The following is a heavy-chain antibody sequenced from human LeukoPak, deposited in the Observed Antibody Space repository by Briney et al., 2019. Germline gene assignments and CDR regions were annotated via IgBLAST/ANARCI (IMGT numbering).Heavy chain of an antibody. CDR1: GFKFSSYS. J-gene: IGHJ4*02. CDR3: ARTGLGMYSFDY. D-gene: IGHD3/OR15-3a*01. Sequence: GGSLRLSCAASGFKFSSYSMKWVRPALGKGLEWVSFIISSSSYIYYADSLKGRFTISRDNAKNSLYLQMNTLRAEDTAVYYCARTGLGMYSFDYWGQGTLVTVSS. V-gene: IGHV3-21*01. CDR2: IISSSSYI.